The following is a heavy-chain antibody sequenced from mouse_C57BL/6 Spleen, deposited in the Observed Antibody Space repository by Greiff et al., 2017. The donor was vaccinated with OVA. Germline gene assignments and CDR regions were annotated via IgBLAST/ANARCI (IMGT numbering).Heavy chain of an antibody. J-gene: IGHJ4*01. CDR2: IDPENGDT. D-gene: IGHD2-3*01. Sequence: EVQLQQSGAELVRPGASVKLSCTASGFNIKDYYMHWVQQRPEQGLEWIGWIDPENGDTEYASKFQGKATITADTSSNTAYLQLSSLTSEDTAVYYCTTGSGYYGGYAMDYWGQGTSVTVSS. V-gene: IGHV14-4*01. CDR1: GFNIKDYY. CDR3: TTGSGYYGGYAMDY.